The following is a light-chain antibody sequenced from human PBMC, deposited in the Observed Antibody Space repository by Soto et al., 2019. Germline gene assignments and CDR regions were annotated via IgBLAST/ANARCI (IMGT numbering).Light chain of an antibody. Sequence: EIVLTQSPGTLSLSPGDRATLSCRASQSVSSNFLAWYQQKPGQAPRLLIYGGSIRATGIPDRFSGSGSGTDFTLTIRRLEPEDFAMYFCHQYGSSPRTFGQGTKVEIK. J-gene: IGKJ1*01. CDR1: QSVSSNF. CDR3: HQYGSSPRT. V-gene: IGKV3-20*01. CDR2: GGS.